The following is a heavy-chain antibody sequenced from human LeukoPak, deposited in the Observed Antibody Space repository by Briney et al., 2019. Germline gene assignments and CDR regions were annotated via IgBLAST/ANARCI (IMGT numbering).Heavy chain of an antibody. CDR1: GGSISTSTYY. J-gene: IGHJ2*01. D-gene: IGHD1-26*01. V-gene: IGHV4-39*01. CDR3: ARRVYSGSYNWYFDL. CDR2: ISYSGST. Sequence: SETLSLTCTVSGGSISTSTYYWGWIRQPPGKGLEWIGSISYSGSTYNNPSLKSRVTISVDTSKNQFSLKLSSVTAPDTAVYYCARRVYSGSYNWYFDLWGRGTLVTVS.